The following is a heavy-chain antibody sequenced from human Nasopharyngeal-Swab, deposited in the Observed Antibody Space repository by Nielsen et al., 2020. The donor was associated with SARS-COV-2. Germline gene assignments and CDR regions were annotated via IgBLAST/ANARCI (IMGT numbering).Heavy chain of an antibody. CDR2: ISSSSSYT. Sequence: GESLKISCAASGFTFSDYYMSWIRQAPGKGLEWVSYISSSSSYTNYADSVKGRFTISRDNAKNSLYLQMNSLRAEDTAVYYCARDQRSYFDYWGQGTLVTVSS. CDR3: ARDQRSYFDY. CDR1: GFTFSDYY. J-gene: IGHJ4*02. V-gene: IGHV3-11*05.